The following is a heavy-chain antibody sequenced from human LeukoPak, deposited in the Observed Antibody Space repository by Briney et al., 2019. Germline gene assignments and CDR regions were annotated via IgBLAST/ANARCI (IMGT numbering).Heavy chain of an antibody. J-gene: IGHJ6*02. CDR1: GFTFSSYR. CDR2: INGDGRNI. D-gene: IGHD3-9*01. V-gene: IGHV3-74*01. Sequence: GGSLRLSCVASGFTFSSYRMHWVRQAPRKGLVWVSRINGDGRNINYADSVRGRFTISRDNAKNTLYLQMNTLRVEDTAVYYCTRDLMDYDVSTGLHHYYMDVWGQGTLVTVSS. CDR3: TRDLMDYDVSTGLHHYYMDV.